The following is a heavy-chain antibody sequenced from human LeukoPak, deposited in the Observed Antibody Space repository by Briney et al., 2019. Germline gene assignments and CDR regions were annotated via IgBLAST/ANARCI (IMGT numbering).Heavy chain of an antibody. CDR3: ARDYCSGGSCLD. Sequence: PGGSLRLSCEASGFTFSSYAMSWVRQAPGKGLEWVSAISGSGGSTYYADSVKGRFTISRDNSKNTLYLQMNSLGAEDTAVYYCARDYCSGGSCLDWGQGTLVTVSS. D-gene: IGHD2-15*01. J-gene: IGHJ4*02. CDR2: ISGSGGST. CDR1: GFTFSSYA. V-gene: IGHV3-23*01.